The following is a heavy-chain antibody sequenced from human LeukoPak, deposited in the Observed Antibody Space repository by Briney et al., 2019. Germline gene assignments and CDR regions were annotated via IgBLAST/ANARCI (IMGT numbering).Heavy chain of an antibody. V-gene: IGHV3-23*01. CDR3: AKLKMTTVTSRYMDV. CDR2: ISGSGGST. Sequence: PGGSLRLSCAASGFTFSSYAMSWVRRAPGKGLEWISAISGSGGSTYYADSVKGRFTISRDNSKNTLYLQMNSLRAEDTAVYYCAKLKMTTVTSRYMDVWGKGTTVTVSS. D-gene: IGHD4-11*01. J-gene: IGHJ6*03. CDR1: GFTFSSYA.